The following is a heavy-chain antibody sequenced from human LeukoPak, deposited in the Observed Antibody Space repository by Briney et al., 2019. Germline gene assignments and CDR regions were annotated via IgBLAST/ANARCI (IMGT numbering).Heavy chain of an antibody. CDR2: IDPSDSYT. V-gene: IGHV5-10-1*01. Sequence: RGESLEISFQRSGYTFTSYWISGVRQMPGKGLEWTGRIDPSDSYTNYSPSFQGHVTISADKSITTAYLQWTSLKGEDTTMYYCARQGVGYSYGYPFDYWGQGTLVTVSS. J-gene: IGHJ4*02. D-gene: IGHD5-18*01. CDR1: GYTFTSYW. CDR3: ARQGVGYSYGYPFDY.